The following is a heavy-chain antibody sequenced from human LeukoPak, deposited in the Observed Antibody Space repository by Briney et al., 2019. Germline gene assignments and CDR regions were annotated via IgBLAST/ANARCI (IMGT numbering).Heavy chain of an antibody. J-gene: IGHJ5*01. V-gene: IGHV4-59*01. CDR2: IYYTGTA. CDR1: GGSISGYF. CDR3: AKFATVTIPNWIDF. D-gene: IGHD4-17*01. Sequence: SETLSLTCTVSGGSISGYFWSWIRQPPGERLQFIGYIYYTGTASYNPSLNSRVTMSVDTSKNQFPLKVSSVTAADTAVYYCAKFATVTIPNWIDFWGQGILVTVSS.